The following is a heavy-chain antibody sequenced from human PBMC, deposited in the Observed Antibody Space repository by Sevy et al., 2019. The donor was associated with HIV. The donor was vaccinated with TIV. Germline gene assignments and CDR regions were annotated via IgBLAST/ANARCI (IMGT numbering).Heavy chain of an antibody. J-gene: IGHJ4*02. CDR3: ARGRSSGWYNEGYDY. D-gene: IGHD6-19*01. CDR1: GGSISSYY. Sequence: LSLTCTVSGGSISSYYWSWIRQPPGKGLEWIGYIYYSGSTNYNPSLKSRVTISVDTSKNQFSLKLSSVTAADTAVYYCARGRSSGWYNEGYDYWGQGTLVTVSS. V-gene: IGHV4-59*01. CDR2: IYYSGST.